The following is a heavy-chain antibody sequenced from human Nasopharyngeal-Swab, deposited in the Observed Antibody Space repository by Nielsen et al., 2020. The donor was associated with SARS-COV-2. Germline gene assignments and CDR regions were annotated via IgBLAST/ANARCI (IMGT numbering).Heavy chain of an antibody. V-gene: IGHV1-3*01. CDR3: ASPDYGDY. J-gene: IGHJ4*02. CDR1: GFSFTNYV. CDR2: IYVGNGDT. Sequence: ASVKVSCKASGFSFTNYVIHWVRQAPGQRPEWMGWIYVGNGDTQYTPNFQGRVTFIRDTSANTAYMEMSSLTSEDTAVFYCASPDYGDYWGQGTLVTVSS.